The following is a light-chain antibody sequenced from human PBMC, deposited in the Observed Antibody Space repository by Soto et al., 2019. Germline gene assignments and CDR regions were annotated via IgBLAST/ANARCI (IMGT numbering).Light chain of an antibody. CDR3: QQYGSSPWT. CDR1: HSVTTH. Sequence: EVVMTQSPATLSVSPGERATLSCWASHSVTTHLAWFQQRPGQTPRLLIYGASSRATGIPDRFSGSGSGTDFTLTISRLEPGDFAVYYCQQYGSSPWTFGQGTKVDIK. J-gene: IGKJ1*01. CDR2: GAS. V-gene: IGKV3-20*01.